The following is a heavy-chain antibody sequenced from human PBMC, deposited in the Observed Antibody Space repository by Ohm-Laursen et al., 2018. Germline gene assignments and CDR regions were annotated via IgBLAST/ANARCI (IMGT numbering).Heavy chain of an antibody. V-gene: IGHV4-59*12. CDR3: TRVLCDLDRGAGVAPPDY. CDR2: IYYSGST. CDR1: GGSISGYH. J-gene: IGHJ4*02. Sequence: TLSLTCTVAGGSISGYHWNWIRQPPGKGLEWIGYIYYSGSTNYNPSLKSRVTMSVDTSKYHFSLKLSSVTAEDTAVYYCTRVLCDLDRGAGVAPPDYWGQGTLVTVSS. D-gene: IGHD3-3*01.